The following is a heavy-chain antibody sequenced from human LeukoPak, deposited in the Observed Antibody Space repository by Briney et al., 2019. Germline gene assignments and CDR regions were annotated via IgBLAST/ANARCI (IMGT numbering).Heavy chain of an antibody. V-gene: IGHV3-48*01. J-gene: IGHJ4*02. CDR2: ISSSGSTM. CDR3: ARVWDGYSGEDY. D-gene: IGHD5-18*01. CDR1: GFTFSNYN. Sequence: GGSLRLSCAASGFTFSNYNMMWVRQAPGKGLESVSYISSSGSTMHYADSVRGRFTISRDNAKKSLYLQMNSLRAEDTAVYYCARVWDGYSGEDYWGQGTLVTVSS.